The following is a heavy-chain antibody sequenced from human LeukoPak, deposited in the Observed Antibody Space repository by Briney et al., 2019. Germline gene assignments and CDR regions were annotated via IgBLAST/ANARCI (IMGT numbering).Heavy chain of an antibody. CDR2: IYATGNT. D-gene: IGHD3-16*01. Sequence: PGGSLRLSCAASGFSISNYYMFWARQAPGKGLEWVSVIYATGNTYYANSVKGRFTISRDNSENTLYLQMNSLRVGDTAVYYCARVTYYYGMDVWGQGTTVTVSS. CDR3: ARVTYYYGMDV. V-gene: IGHV3-53*01. J-gene: IGHJ6*02. CDR1: GFSISNYY.